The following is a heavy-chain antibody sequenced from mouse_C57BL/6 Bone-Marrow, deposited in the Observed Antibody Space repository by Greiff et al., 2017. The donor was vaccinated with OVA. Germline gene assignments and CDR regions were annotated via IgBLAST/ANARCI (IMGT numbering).Heavy chain of an antibody. CDR1: GYTFTSYF. CDR3: AIFITTVVAKAMDY. Sequence: QVQLQQPGAELVRPGSSVKLSCKASGYTFTSYFMHWVKQRPIQGLEWIGNIDPSDSETHYNQKFKDKATLTVDKSSSTAYMQLSSLTSEDSAVYYCAIFITTVVAKAMDYWGQGTSVTVSS. D-gene: IGHD1-1*01. CDR2: IDPSDSET. V-gene: IGHV1-52*01. J-gene: IGHJ4*01.